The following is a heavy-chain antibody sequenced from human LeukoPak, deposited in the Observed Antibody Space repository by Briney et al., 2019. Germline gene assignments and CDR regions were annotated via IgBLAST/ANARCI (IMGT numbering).Heavy chain of an antibody. CDR3: AREEESSYDFWSGYPSSFDY. V-gene: IGHV1-18*01. D-gene: IGHD3-3*01. CDR1: GYTFTSYG. Sequence: ASVKVSCKASGYTFTSYGISWVRQAPGQGLEWMGWISAYNGNTNYAQKLQDRVTMTTDTSTSTAYMELRSLRSDDTAVYYCAREEESSYDFWSGYPSSFDYWGQGTLVTVSS. CDR2: ISAYNGNT. J-gene: IGHJ4*02.